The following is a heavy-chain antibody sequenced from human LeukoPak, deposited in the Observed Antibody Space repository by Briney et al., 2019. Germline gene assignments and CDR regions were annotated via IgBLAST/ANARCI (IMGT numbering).Heavy chain of an antibody. CDR1: GSTSTNFA. J-gene: IGHJ4*02. D-gene: IGHD3-16*01. CDR3: AADLSNPRMGASYLDS. Sequence: SVKVSCKASGSTSTNFAVQWVRQARGQRLEWIGWIIVGSGATKCAQDFQERVTITRDLSTSTLYMELRSLTSEDTAVYYCAADLSNPRMGASYLDSWGQGTLVTVSS. CDR2: IIVGSGAT. V-gene: IGHV1-58*01.